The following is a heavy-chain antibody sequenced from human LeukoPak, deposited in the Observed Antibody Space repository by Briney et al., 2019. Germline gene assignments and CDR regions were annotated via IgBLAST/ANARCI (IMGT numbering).Heavy chain of an antibody. CDR1: GFTFRNYE. CDR3: AGGDSSGYYPIDY. CDR2: ISSSGSTI. J-gene: IGHJ4*02. V-gene: IGHV3-48*03. D-gene: IGHD3-22*01. Sequence: GGSLRLSCAASGFTFRNYEMNWVRQAPGKGLEWVSYISSSGSTIYYADSVKGRFTISRDNAKSPLYLQMNSLRAEDTAVYYCAGGDSSGYYPIDYWGQGTLVTVSS.